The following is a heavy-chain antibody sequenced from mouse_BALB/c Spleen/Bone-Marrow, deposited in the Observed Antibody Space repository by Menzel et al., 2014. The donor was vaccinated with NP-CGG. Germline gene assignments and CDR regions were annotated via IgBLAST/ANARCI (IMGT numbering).Heavy chain of an antibody. CDR1: GFTFSSYG. CDR3: ARGNYGNYVDYFDY. V-gene: IGHV5-6-3*01. Sequence: EVKLVESGGGLVQPGGSLKLSCAASGFTFSSYGMSWVRQTPDKRLELVAFINSNGGSTYYPDSVKGRFTISSDNAKNTLSLQMSSLKSEDTAMYYCARGNYGNYVDYFDYWGQGTTLTVSS. CDR2: INSNGGST. D-gene: IGHD2-1*01. J-gene: IGHJ2*01.